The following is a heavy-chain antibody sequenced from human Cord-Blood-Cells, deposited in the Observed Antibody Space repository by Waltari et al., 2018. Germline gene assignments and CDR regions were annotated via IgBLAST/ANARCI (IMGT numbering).Heavy chain of an antibody. CDR3: ARYYDFWSGDAFDI. CDR1: GGSFSGYY. J-gene: IGHJ3*02. CDR2: INHSGST. V-gene: IGHV4-34*01. D-gene: IGHD3-3*01. Sequence: QVQLQQWGAGLLTPSETLSLTCAVYGGSFSGYYWSCIRQPPGKGLEWIGEINHSGSTNYNPSLKSRVTISVDTSKNQFSLKLSSVTAADTAVYYCARYYDFWSGDAFDIWGQGTMVTVSS.